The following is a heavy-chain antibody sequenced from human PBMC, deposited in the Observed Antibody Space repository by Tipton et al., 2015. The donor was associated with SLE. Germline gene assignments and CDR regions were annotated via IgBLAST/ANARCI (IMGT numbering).Heavy chain of an antibody. D-gene: IGHD3-3*01. CDR3: ARGFWNGFYIGYFDS. Sequence: SLRLSCTASGFTFSSQEMNWVRQAPGKGLEWVSYISSGGTFIHYADAVKGRFTISRDNAKNSLYLQMNSLRAEDTAVYYCARGFWNGFYIGYFDSGGQGAPVTVSS. V-gene: IGHV3-48*03. CDR1: GFTFSSQE. CDR2: ISSGGTFI. J-gene: IGHJ4*02.